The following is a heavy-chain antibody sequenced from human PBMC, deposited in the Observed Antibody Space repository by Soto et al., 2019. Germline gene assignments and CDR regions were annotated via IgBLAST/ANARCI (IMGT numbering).Heavy chain of an antibody. D-gene: IGHD2-21*02. V-gene: IGHV3-53*01. CDR1: GFTVSSNY. J-gene: IGHJ4*02. Sequence: PGGSLRLSCAASGFTVSSNYMSWVRQARGKGLEWVSVIYSGGSTYYADSVKGRFTISRDNSKNTLYLQMNSLRAEDTAVYYCASTYYCGGDCYYTFDYWGQGTLVTVSS. CDR3: ASTYYCGGDCYYTFDY. CDR2: IYSGGST.